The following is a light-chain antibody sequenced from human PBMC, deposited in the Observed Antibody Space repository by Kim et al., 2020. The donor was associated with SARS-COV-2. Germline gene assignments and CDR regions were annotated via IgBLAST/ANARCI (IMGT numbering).Light chain of an antibody. V-gene: IGKV3-20*01. Sequence: WERATLTCSASQSYSITFVASYHQQLGRAPRLLLFAASCKAAGTPARFSGSRCGTDFTLSISRVDPDDFAVYYCQQFSTSPPAYTFGQGTKLEI. CDR1: QSYSITF. CDR2: AAS. CDR3: QQFSTSPPAYT. J-gene: IGKJ2*01.